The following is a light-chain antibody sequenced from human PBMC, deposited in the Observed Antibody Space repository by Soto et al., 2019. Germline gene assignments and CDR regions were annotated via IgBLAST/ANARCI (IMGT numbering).Light chain of an antibody. CDR2: GAS. CDR1: QSISSN. J-gene: IGKJ1*01. CDR3: QHYNHWHPWT. V-gene: IGKV3-15*01. Sequence: EIVMTQSPATLSVSPGERATLSCRASQSISSNLAWYQQKPRQAPRLLIYGASTRATGIPARFSGSGSGTECTLTISSLQSEDFAVYYCQHYNHWHPWTFVQGTKVEIK.